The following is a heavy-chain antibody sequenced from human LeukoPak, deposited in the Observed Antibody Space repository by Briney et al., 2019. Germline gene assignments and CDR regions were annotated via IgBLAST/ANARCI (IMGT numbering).Heavy chain of an antibody. Sequence: PSETLSLTCTVSGGSISSYYWSWIRQPPGKGLEWIGYIYYSGSTYYNPSLKSRVTISVDTSNNQFSLKLTSVTAADTAVYYCARETVVTTRYFDYWGQGTLVTVSS. CDR3: ARETVVTTRYFDY. V-gene: IGHV4-59*12. CDR1: GGSISSYY. J-gene: IGHJ4*02. D-gene: IGHD4-23*01. CDR2: IYYSGST.